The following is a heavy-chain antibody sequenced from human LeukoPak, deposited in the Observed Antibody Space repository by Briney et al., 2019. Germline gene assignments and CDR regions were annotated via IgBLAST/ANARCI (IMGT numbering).Heavy chain of an antibody. V-gene: IGHV3-73*01. CDR3: AKDLLTTVTTFDY. Sequence: GGSLRLSCAASGFIFSGSAMHWVRQAPGKGLEWVGRIRSKVNKYATAYAASVKGRFTISRDDSKNMAYLQMNSLKTEDTAVYYCAKDLLTTVTTFDYWGQGTLVTVSS. CDR1: GFIFSGSA. CDR2: IRSKVNKYAT. D-gene: IGHD4-17*01. J-gene: IGHJ4*02.